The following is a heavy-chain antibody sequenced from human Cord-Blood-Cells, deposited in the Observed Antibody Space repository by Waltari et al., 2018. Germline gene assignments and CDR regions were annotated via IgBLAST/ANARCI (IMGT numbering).Heavy chain of an antibody. Sequence: QVQLQQPGPGRLKPPATLSLTCAVHGGSFSGLYWSWISPPPGKAQEWIGEINHSGSTNYNPSLKVRVTISVDTSKNQFSLKLSSVTAADTAVYYCARGLYYGSGSYADYWGQGTLVTVSS. J-gene: IGHJ4*02. CDR2: INHSGST. CDR1: GGSFSGLY. CDR3: ARGLYYGSGSYADY. D-gene: IGHD3-10*01. V-gene: IGHV4-34*01.